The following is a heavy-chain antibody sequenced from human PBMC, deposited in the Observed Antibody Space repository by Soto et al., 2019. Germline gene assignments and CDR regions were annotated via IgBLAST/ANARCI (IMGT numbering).Heavy chain of an antibody. CDR3: ARDFYATYRYFDL. V-gene: IGHV3-21*01. Sequence: GXSLRLSCAASGFTFSSYTMNWVRQAPGKGLEWVSSITSSNNYYTYYADSVKGRFTISRDNAKNSLYLQMNSLRAEDTAVYYCARDFYATYRYFDLWGRGTLVTVSS. CDR1: GFTFSSYT. CDR2: ITSSNNYYT. J-gene: IGHJ2*01. D-gene: IGHD2-2*01.